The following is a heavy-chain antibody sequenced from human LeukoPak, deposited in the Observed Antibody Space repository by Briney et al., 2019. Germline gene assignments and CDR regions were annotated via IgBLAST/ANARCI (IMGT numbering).Heavy chain of an antibody. Sequence: KPSETLSLTCTVSGGSISSNNYYWGWIRQPPEKGLEWIGSISSSGNTYYNPSLESRVTISVDTSKNQFSLKLSSMTAADTAVYYCARTVQQWLVGFDHWGQGTLVTVSS. CDR1: GGSISSNNYY. CDR2: ISSSGNT. J-gene: IGHJ4*02. V-gene: IGHV4-39*01. CDR3: ARTVQQWLVGFDH. D-gene: IGHD6-19*01.